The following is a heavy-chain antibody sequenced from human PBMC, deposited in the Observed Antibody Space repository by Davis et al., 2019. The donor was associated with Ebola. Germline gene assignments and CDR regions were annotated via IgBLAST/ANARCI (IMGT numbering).Heavy chain of an antibody. V-gene: IGHV3-74*01. CDR1: GFTFSSYW. D-gene: IGHD1-26*01. CDR3: ARDSPSIVGATGDY. Sequence: GESLKISCAASGFTFSSYWMHWVRQAPGKGLVWVSRINSDGSSTSYADSVKGRFTVSRDNAKNSLYLQMNSLRDEDTAVYYCARDSPSIVGATGDYWGQGTLVTVSS. CDR2: INSDGSST. J-gene: IGHJ4*02.